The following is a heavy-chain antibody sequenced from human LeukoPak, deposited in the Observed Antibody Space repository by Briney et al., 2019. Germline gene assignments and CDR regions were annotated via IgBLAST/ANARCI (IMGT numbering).Heavy chain of an antibody. CDR2: IYTSGST. J-gene: IGHJ6*03. CDR1: GGSISSGSYY. CDR3: ARDGTRRYMDV. Sequence: SETLSLTCTVSGGSISSGSYYWRWIRQPAGKGLEWVGRIYTSGSTNYNPSLKGRVTISVDTSKNQFSLKLSSVTAADTAVYYCARDGTRRYMDVWGKGTTVTVSS. D-gene: IGHD1-14*01. V-gene: IGHV4-61*02.